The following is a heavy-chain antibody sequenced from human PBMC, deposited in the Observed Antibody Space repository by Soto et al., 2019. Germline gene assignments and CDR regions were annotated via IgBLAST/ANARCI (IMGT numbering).Heavy chain of an antibody. Sequence: GGSLRLSCAASGFTFSSYAMSWVRQAPGKGLEWVSAISGSGGSTYYADSVKGRFTISRDNSKNTLYLQMNSLRAEDTAVYYCAKGVAVAGIKYYFDYWGQGTLVTVSS. J-gene: IGHJ4*02. D-gene: IGHD6-19*01. V-gene: IGHV3-23*01. CDR1: GFTFSSYA. CDR2: ISGSGGST. CDR3: AKGVAVAGIKYYFDY.